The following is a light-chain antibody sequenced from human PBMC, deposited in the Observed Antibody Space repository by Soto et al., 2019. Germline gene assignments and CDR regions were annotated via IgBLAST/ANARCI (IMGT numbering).Light chain of an antibody. Sequence: QSALTQPASASGSPGQSVTISCTGTSSDVGDYNYVSWYQQHPGKAPKLMIYEVSKRPSGVPDRFSGSKSGNTASLTVSGLQAEDEADYCCTSYAGSNNFVFGAGTKLTLL. V-gene: IGLV2-8*01. CDR3: TSYAGSNNFV. J-gene: IGLJ1*01. CDR1: SSDVGDYNY. CDR2: EVS.